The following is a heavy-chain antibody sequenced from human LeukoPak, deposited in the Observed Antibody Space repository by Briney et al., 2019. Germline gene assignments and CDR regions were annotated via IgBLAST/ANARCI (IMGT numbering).Heavy chain of an antibody. J-gene: IGHJ3*02. CDR2: ISGSGGST. Sequence: PGGSLRLSFAASGFTFRSYAMVWVRQAPGKGLEWVSAISGSGGSTYYADSVKGRFTISRDNSKNTLYLQMNSLRAEDTAVYYCAKCAVVGTRWTFDIWGQGTMVTVSS. V-gene: IGHV3-23*01. CDR3: AKCAVVGTRWTFDI. D-gene: IGHD2-15*01. CDR1: GFTFRSYA.